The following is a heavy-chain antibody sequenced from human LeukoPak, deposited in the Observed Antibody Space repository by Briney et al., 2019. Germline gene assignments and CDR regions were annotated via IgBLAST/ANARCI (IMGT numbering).Heavy chain of an antibody. CDR2: FDPEDGET. CDR3: ARRVRETYRWWFDP. V-gene: IGHV1-24*01. CDR1: GYTLTELS. J-gene: IGHJ5*02. Sequence: ASVKVSCKVSGYTLTELSMHWVRQAPGKGLEWMGGFDPEDGETIYAQKFQGRVTMTEDTSTDTAYMELSSLRSEDTAVYYCARRVRETYRWWFDPWGQGTLVTVSS. D-gene: IGHD3-10*01.